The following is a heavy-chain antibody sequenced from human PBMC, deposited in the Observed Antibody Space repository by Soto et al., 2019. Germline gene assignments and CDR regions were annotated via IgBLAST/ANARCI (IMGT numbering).Heavy chain of an antibody. J-gene: IGHJ3*02. D-gene: IGHD2-2*02. CDR1: GGSISSGGYS. V-gene: IGHV4-30-2*01. Sequence: SETLSLTCAVSGGSISSGGYSWSWIRQPPGKGLEWIGYIYHSGSTYYNPSIKSRVTISVDRSKNQFSLNLSSVTAADTAVYYCAKSSRAIESPVAFDIWGQGTMVTVSS. CDR2: IYHSGST. CDR3: AKSSRAIESPVAFDI.